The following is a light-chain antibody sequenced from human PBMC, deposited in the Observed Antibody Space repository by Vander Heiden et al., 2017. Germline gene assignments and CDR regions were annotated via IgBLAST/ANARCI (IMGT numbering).Light chain of an antibody. CDR1: QSISSY. CDR2: AAS. J-gene: IGKJ5*01. Sequence: DIQMTQSPSSLSASVGDRVTITCRASQSISSYLNWYQQKPGKAPKLLIYAASSLQSGVPSRFSGSGSGTDFTLTISSLQPEDFATYYCQQRNSTLFTFGQGTQVEIK. CDR3: QQRNSTLFT. V-gene: IGKV1-39*01.